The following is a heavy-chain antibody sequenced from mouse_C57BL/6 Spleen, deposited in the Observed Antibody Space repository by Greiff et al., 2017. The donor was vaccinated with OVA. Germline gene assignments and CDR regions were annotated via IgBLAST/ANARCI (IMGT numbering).Heavy chain of an antibody. CDR2: IDPSDSYT. V-gene: IGHV1-69*01. J-gene: IGHJ2*01. CDR1: GNTFTSYW. D-gene: IGHD1-1*01. CDR3: ARWGGYYAADY. Sequence: QVQLQQPGAELVMPGASVKLSCKASGNTFTSYWMHWVKQRPGQGLEWIGEIDPSDSYTNYNQKFKGKSTLTVDKSSSTAYMQLSSLTSEDSAVYYCARWGGYYAADYWGQGTTLTVSS.